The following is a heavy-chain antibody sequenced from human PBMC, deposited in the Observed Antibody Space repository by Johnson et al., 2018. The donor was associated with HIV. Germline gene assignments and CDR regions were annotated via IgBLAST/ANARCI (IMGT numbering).Heavy chain of an antibody. CDR2: IKPAGRET. V-gene: IGHV3-7*03. J-gene: IGHJ3*02. CDR1: GFTFSTYW. D-gene: IGHD1-26*01. Sequence: VQLVESGGGLVQPGGSLSLSCAASGFTFSTYWMSWVRQAPGHGLEWVANIKPAGRETYYVASVKGRVTISSDHAKNSLYLQMNSLRAEDTAVYYCARAPNVWGGSYYGDVCDIWGQGTMVAVSS. CDR3: ARAPNVWGGSYYGDVCDI.